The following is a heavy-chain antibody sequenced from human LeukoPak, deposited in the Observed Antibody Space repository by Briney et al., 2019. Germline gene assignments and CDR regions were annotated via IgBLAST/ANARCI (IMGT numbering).Heavy chain of an antibody. V-gene: IGHV3-23*01. CDR3: AKPNSGWSNFDS. J-gene: IGHJ4*02. D-gene: IGHD6-19*01. CDR1: GFTFSNYA. Sequence: GGSLRLSCAVSGFTFSNYALSWVRQAPGKGLEWVSGISGSGSNTNYADSVKGRFTISRDKSKNTLYLQMNSLRAEDSAVYYCAKPNSGWSNFDSWGRGTLATVSS. CDR2: ISGSGSNT.